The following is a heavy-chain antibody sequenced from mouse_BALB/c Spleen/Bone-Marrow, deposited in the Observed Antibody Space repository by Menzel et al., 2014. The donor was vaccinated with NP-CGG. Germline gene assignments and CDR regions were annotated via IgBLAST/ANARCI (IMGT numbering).Heavy chain of an antibody. CDR2: INTNGGNT. CDR1: GFTFSSYG. CDR3: ARGLDY. V-gene: IGHV5-6-3*01. Sequence: EVQRVESGGGLVQPGGSLKLSCAASGFTFSSYGMSWVRLTPDKRLELVATINTNGGNTYYPDSVKGRFTISRDNAKNTLYLQMSSLKSEDTAMYYCARGLDYWGQGTTLTVSS. J-gene: IGHJ2*01.